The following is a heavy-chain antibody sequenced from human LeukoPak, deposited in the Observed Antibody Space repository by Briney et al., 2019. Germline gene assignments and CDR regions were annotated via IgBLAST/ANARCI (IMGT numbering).Heavy chain of an antibody. CDR3: ARDSSGSPNAFDI. CDR1: GYTFTSYA. Sequence: GASVKVSYKASGYTFTSYAMHWVRQAPGQRLEWMGWINAGNGNTKYSQKFQGRVTITRDTSASTAYMELSSLRSEDTAVYYCARDSSGSPNAFDIWGQGTMVTVSS. J-gene: IGHJ3*02. D-gene: IGHD2-15*01. V-gene: IGHV1-3*01. CDR2: INAGNGNT.